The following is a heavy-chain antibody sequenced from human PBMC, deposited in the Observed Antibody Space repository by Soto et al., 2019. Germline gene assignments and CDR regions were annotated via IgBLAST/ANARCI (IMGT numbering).Heavy chain of an antibody. Sequence: EVQLLESGGGLAQPGGSLRLSCAASGFSFRIYAMNWVRQAPGKGLEWVSVMIGDGTSWDYADSVRGRFTISRDNSKNTLYLQMTNLRTEDTAVYYCAKDLRPDGRYDLDSWGQGTLVTVSS. CDR1: GFSFRIYA. V-gene: IGHV3-23*01. J-gene: IGHJ4*02. CDR2: MIGDGTSW. CDR3: AKDLRPDGRYDLDS. D-gene: IGHD1-26*01.